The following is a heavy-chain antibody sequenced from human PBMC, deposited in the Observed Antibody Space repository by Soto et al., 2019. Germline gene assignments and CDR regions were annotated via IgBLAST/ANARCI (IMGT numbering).Heavy chain of an antibody. Sequence: GESLKISCKASGYSFTNYWIGWVRQMPGKGLAWMGTIYPGDSDTRYSPSFQGQVTFSVDKSINTAYLHWTSLKASDTAIYYCAIQHPLDSSAWYNWGQGTLVTVSS. CDR1: GYSFTNYW. CDR2: IYPGDSDT. D-gene: IGHD6-19*01. V-gene: IGHV5-51*01. CDR3: AIQHPLDSSAWYN. J-gene: IGHJ4*02.